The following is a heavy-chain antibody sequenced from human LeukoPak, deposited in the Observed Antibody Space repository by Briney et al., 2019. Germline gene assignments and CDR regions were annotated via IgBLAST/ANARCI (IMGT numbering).Heavy chain of an antibody. Sequence: GESLKISCKGSGYSFTSYWISWVRQMPGKGLEWMGRIDPSDSYTNYSPSFQGHVTISAGKSISTAYLQWSSLKASDTAMYYCARHPDYGDYPYYFDYWGQGTLVTVSS. CDR1: GYSFTSYW. D-gene: IGHD4-17*01. CDR3: ARHPDYGDYPYYFDY. V-gene: IGHV5-10-1*01. CDR2: IDPSDSYT. J-gene: IGHJ4*02.